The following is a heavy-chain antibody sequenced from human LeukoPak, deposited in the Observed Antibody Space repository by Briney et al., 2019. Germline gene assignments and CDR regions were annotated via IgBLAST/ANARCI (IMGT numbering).Heavy chain of an antibody. CDR1: GFTFSSYN. D-gene: IGHD1-26*01. Sequence: GGSLRLSCAASGFTFSSYNMNWVRQAPGKGLEWVSYISSSSSTIYYADSVKGRFTISRDNAKNTLFLQMNSLRAEDTAVYYCARDEKIVGASGQDYWGQGTLVTVSS. CDR3: ARDEKIVGASGQDY. V-gene: IGHV3-48*04. CDR2: ISSSSSTI. J-gene: IGHJ4*02.